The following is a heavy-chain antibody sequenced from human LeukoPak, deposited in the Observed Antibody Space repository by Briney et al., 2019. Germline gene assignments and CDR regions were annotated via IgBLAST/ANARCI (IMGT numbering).Heavy chain of an antibody. CDR3: AKLYYGSGSNGGMDV. Sequence: PGGSLRLSCAASGFTFSSYAMHWVRQAPGKGLEWVAVISYDGSNKYYADSVKGRFTVSRDNSKNTLYLQMRSLRAEDTAVYYCAKLYYGSGSNGGMDVWGQGTTVTVSS. J-gene: IGHJ6*02. CDR1: GFTFSSYA. V-gene: IGHV3-30-3*02. D-gene: IGHD3-10*01. CDR2: ISYDGSNK.